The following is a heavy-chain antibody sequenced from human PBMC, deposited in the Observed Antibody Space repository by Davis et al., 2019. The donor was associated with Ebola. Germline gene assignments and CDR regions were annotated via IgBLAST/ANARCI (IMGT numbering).Heavy chain of an antibody. CDR2: IYYSGST. CDR1: GGSISSYY. D-gene: IGHD6-19*01. J-gene: IGHJ4*02. Sequence: MPSETLSLTCTVSGGSISSYYWSWIRQPPGKRLEWIGSIYYSGSTNYNPSLKSRVAISIHSSKNLFSLQLNSVTAADTAVYYCARGWDSSGWQTWGQGTLVTVSS. V-gene: IGHV4-59*01. CDR3: ARGWDSSGWQT.